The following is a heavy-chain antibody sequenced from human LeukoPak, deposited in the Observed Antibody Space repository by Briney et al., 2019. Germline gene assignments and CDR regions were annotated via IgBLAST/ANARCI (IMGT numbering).Heavy chain of an antibody. CDR3: ARGGTLLYYYGMDV. J-gene: IGHJ6*02. CDR1: GYTFTSYD. D-gene: IGHD2-15*01. V-gene: IGHV1-8*03. CDR2: MNPNSGNT. Sequence: ASVKVSCKASGYTFTSYDINWVRQATGQGLEWMGWMNPNSGNTGYAQKFQGRVTITRNTSISTAYMELSSLRSEDTAVYYCARGGTLLYYYGMDVWGQGTTATVSS.